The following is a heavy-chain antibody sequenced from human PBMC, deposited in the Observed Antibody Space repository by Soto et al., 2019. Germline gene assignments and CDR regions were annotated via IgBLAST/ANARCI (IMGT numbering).Heavy chain of an antibody. D-gene: IGHD3-3*01. J-gene: IGHJ6*02. CDR1: GGTFSSYA. CDR3: ARCDFWSGYSTYYYYGMDV. V-gene: IGHV1-69*12. CDR2: IIPIFGTA. Sequence: QVQLVQSGAEVKKPESSVKVSCKASGGTFSSYAISWVRQAPGQGLEWMGGIIPIFGTANYAQKFQGRVTITADESTSTAYMELSSLRSEDTAVYYCARCDFWSGYSTYYYYGMDVWGQGTTVTVSS.